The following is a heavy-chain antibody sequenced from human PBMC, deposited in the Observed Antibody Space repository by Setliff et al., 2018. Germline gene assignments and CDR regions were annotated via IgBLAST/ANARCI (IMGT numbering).Heavy chain of an antibody. V-gene: IGHV3-30*02. CDR3: ARGPLGDYLDFYYYMDV. CDR2: IRYNGNNQ. D-gene: IGHD4-17*01. Sequence: PGGSLRLSCAASGFNFSTNDMTYGMSWVRQAPGKGLEWVAFIRYNGNNQYYSDSVKGRFTTSRDNSKNTLNLQMNGLRAEDTAVYYCARGPLGDYLDFYYYMDVWGKGTTVTVSS. CDR1: GFNFSTNDMTYG. J-gene: IGHJ6*03.